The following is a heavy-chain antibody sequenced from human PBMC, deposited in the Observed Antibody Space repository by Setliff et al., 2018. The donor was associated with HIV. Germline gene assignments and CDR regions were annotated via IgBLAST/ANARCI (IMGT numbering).Heavy chain of an antibody. J-gene: IGHJ3*02. CDR1: GFTFSSYS. Sequence: GESLKISCAASGFTFSSYSMNWVRQAPGKGLEWVSSISSSSSYTYYADSVKGRFTISRDNAKNSLYLQMNSLRAEDTAVYYCARDRPRGGGSLDAFDIWGQGTMVTVSS. D-gene: IGHD1-26*01. V-gene: IGHV3-21*01. CDR3: ARDRPRGGGSLDAFDI. CDR2: ISSSSSYT.